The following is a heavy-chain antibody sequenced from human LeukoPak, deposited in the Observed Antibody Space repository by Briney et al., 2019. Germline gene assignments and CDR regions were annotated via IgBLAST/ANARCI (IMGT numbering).Heavy chain of an antibody. V-gene: IGHV3-21*01. CDR3: ARVGSQQGDY. Sequence: GGSLRLSCVASGFTFSTYSMHWVRQAPGKGLEWVSSISGSNTYIYYADSLQGRFTISRDSAKNSLYLQMNSLRAEDTAVYYCARVGSQQGDYWGQGTLVTVSS. CDR2: ISGSNTYI. CDR1: GFTFSTYS. J-gene: IGHJ4*02. D-gene: IGHD6-13*01.